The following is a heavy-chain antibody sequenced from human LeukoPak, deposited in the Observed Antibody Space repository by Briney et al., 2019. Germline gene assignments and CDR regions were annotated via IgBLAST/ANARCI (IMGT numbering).Heavy chain of an antibody. V-gene: IGHV3-23*01. CDR2: ITSGGAP. CDR1: GFTFSNYA. J-gene: IGHJ4*02. D-gene: IGHD2-21*01. Sequence: GGSLRLSCAASGFTFSNYAVMWVRQAPGQGLEWVSAITSGGAPRYADSVKGRFTISRDNSKNTLYLQMSSLRAEDTAVYYCARGTFHGLDYWGQGTLVTVSS. CDR3: ARGTFHGLDY.